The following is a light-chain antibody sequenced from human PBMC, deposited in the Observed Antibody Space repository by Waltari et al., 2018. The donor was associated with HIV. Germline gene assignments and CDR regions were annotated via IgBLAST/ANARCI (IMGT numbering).Light chain of an antibody. CDR2: KDT. V-gene: IGLV3-25*03. CDR1: ALPKQY. J-gene: IGLJ2*01. Sequence: SYELTQPPSMSVSPGQTARITCSGDALPKQYAYWYQQKPGQAPVLIIYKDTERPSGIPERFAGSNSGTIGTLTISGVQAEDEAADYCQSADSSGIYEIFGGGTKVIVL. CDR3: QSADSSGIYEI.